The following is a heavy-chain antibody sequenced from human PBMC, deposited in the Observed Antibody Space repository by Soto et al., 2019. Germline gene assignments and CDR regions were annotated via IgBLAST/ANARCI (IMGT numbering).Heavy chain of an antibody. J-gene: IGHJ5*02. CDR1: GGSISSGGYY. D-gene: IGHD3-10*01. CDR3: ARTFTMASSGRSVWFDP. V-gene: IGHV4-31*03. Sequence: SETLSLTCTVSGGSISSGGYYWSWIRQHPGKGLEWIGYIYYSGSTYYNPSLKSRVTISVDTSKNQFSLKLSSVTAADTAVYYCARTFTMASSGRSVWFDPWGQGTLVTVSS. CDR2: IYYSGST.